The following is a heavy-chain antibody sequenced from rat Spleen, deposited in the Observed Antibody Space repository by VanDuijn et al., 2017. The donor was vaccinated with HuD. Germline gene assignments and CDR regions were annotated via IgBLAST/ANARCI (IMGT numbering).Heavy chain of an antibody. CDR1: EFSLTGNN. V-gene: IGHV2-63*01. D-gene: IGHD1-12*01. CDR3: VRANRDSYAHFDY. CDR2: MRYDGDT. J-gene: IGHJ2*01. Sequence: QVQLKESGPGLVQPSQTLSLTCTVSEFSLTGNNIHWVRQPPGKGLEWMGRMRYDGDTSYNSALKSRLSISRDTAKNQVFLKMNSLQTEDTATYYCVRANRDSYAHFDYWGQGVMVTVSS.